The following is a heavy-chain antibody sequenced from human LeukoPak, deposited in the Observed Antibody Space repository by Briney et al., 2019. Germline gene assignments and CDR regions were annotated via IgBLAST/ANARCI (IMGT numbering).Heavy chain of an antibody. CDR2: INPNSGVT. D-gene: IGHD4-17*01. CDR1: GYTFTGYY. J-gene: IGHJ4*02. CDR3: ARDFGRAYGDKFDY. Sequence: ASVKVSCKASGYTFTGYYMHWVRQAPGQGLEWMGWINPNSGVTDYAQKFQGRVTMTRDASISTAYMEVSSLRSDDTAVYYCARDFGRAYGDKFDYWGQGTLVTVSS. V-gene: IGHV1-2*02.